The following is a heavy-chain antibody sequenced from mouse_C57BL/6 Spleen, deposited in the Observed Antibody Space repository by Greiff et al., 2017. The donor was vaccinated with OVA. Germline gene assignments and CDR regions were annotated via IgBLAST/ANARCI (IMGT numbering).Heavy chain of an antibody. CDR1: GFTFSNYW. J-gene: IGHJ3*01. CDR3: TGWGGRWASWFAY. D-gene: IGHD4-1*01. CDR2: IRLKSDNYAT. V-gene: IGHV6-3*01. Sequence: EVHLVESGGGLVQPGGSMKLSCVASGFTFSNYWMNWVRQSPEKGLEWVAQIRLKSDNYATHYAESVKGRFTISRDDSKSSVYLQMNNLRAEDTGIYYCTGWGGRWASWFAYWGQGTLVTVSA.